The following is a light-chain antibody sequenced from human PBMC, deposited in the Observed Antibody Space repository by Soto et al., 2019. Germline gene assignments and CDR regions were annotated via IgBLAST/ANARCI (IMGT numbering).Light chain of an antibody. J-gene: IGLJ2*01. CDR2: EGS. Sequence: QSVLTQPASVSGSPGQSITISCTGTSSDVGSYKFVSWYQQHPGKAPKLMIYEGSKRPSGVSYRFSGSKSGNTASLTISGLQAEDEADYYCCSYAGSSTVVFGGGTKLTVL. V-gene: IGLV2-23*01. CDR1: SSDVGSYKF. CDR3: CSYAGSSTVV.